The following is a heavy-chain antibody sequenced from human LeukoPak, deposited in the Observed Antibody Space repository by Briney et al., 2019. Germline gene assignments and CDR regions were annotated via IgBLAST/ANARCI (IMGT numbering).Heavy chain of an antibody. CDR1: GYTFTGYY. J-gene: IGHJ4*02. Sequence: ASVKVSCKASGYTFTGYYMHWVRQAPGQGLEWMGWINPNSGGTNYAQKFQGRVTMTRDTSISTAYMELSRLRSDDTAVYYCARWIAAAGTTGTNIDYWGQGTLVTVSS. CDR3: ARWIAAAGTTGTNIDY. V-gene: IGHV1-2*02. CDR2: INPNSGGT. D-gene: IGHD6-13*01.